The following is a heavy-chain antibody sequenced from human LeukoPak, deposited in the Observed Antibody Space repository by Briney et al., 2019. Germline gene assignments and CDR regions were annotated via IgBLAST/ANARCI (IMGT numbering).Heavy chain of an antibody. CDR3: TTCGIHIYY. CDR1: GFTFTSDR. Sequence: QPGGSLRLSYPPSGFTFTSDRMDCVRQAPGKGLEWVGRIKSETDGGTTAYGSPVKGRFTISRDDSQKTLFLQINTLKTEDTTIYNCTTCGIHIYYWGQGTLVTVSS. J-gene: IGHJ4*02. V-gene: IGHV3-15*01. D-gene: IGHD1-26*01. CDR2: IKSETDGGTT.